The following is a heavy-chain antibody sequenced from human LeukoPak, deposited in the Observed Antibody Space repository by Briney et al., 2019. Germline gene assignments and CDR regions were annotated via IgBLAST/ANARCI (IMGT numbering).Heavy chain of an antibody. D-gene: IGHD2-2*02. CDR3: AGGYCNTTSCHRYYFDY. J-gene: IGHJ4*01. Sequence: ASVKVSCKASGYTFTNYDINWVRQATGQGLEWMGWMNPNSGRTGYAQNFQGRITITRNTSISTAYMELSSLRSEDTAVYYCAGGYCNTTSCHRYYFDYWGQGTLVTVSS. CDR1: GYTFTNYD. CDR2: MNPNSGRT. V-gene: IGHV1-8*01.